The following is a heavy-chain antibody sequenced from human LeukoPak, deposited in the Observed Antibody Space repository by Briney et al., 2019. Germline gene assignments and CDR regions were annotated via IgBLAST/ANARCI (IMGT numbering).Heavy chain of an antibody. V-gene: IGHV3-11*04. CDR3: AVQITMIVVVPYFDY. CDR2: ISGTGTTI. CDR1: GLTFSDYY. J-gene: IGHJ4*02. D-gene: IGHD3-22*01. Sequence: PGGSLRLSCAGSGLTFSDYYMTWIRQAPGKGLEWVSSISGTGTTIYSADSVRGRFTVSRDNARNSLFLHMNSLRAEDTAVYYCAVQITMIVVVPYFDYWGQGTLVTVSS.